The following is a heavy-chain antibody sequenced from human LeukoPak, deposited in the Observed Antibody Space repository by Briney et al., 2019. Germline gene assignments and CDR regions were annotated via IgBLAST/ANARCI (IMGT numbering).Heavy chain of an antibody. D-gene: IGHD3-10*01. V-gene: IGHV3-74*01. CDR2: ISTDGSTT. Sequence: QPGGSLRLSCVASGFTFSNYWMHWVRQAPGKGLVWVSRISTDGSTTTYADSVKGRFTISRDNAKNTLYLQMNSLRAEETAVYFCARAADYYASGIFYWGQGTLVTVSS. CDR1: GFTFSNYW. CDR3: ARAADYYASGIFY. J-gene: IGHJ4*02.